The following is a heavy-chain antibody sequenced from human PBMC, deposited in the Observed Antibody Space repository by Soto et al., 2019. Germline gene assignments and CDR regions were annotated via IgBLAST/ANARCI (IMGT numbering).Heavy chain of an antibody. CDR3: ARGGGNTGSYYGHVLDI. J-gene: IGHJ3*02. CDR1: GYPFTNYY. CDR2: INPSGGST. D-gene: IGHD1-26*01. Sequence: ASVKVSCKASGYPFTNYYMHWVRQAPGQGLEWMGIINPSGGSTSYSQKFQGRVAMTRDTSTSTVYMELSSLRSEDTAAFYCARGGGNTGSYYGHVLDIWGQGTMVTVSS. V-gene: IGHV1-46*01.